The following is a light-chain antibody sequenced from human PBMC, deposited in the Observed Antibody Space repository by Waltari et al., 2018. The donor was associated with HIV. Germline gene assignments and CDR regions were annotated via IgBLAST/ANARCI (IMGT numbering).Light chain of an antibody. CDR1: NIGTKD. CDR2: NDK. J-gene: IGLJ2*01. V-gene: IGLV3-9*01. Sequence: SYELTPPLSVSVALGQTARLSCGGSNIGTKDVHWYQQKPGQAPSLVIFNDKNRPTWVPERLSGSKSRNTATLTISGVQAGDAAVYYCQVWHYSVVFGGGTNLTVL. CDR3: QVWHYSVV.